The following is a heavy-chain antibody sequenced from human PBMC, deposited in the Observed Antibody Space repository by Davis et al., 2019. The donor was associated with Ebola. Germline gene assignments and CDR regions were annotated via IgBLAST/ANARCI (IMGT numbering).Heavy chain of an antibody. CDR2: INPNSGGT. J-gene: IGHJ4*02. D-gene: IGHD3-22*01. CDR1: GYTFTGYY. CDR3: ARAIYYYDSSGYADY. Sequence: AASVKVSCKASGYTFTGYYMHWVRQAPGQGLEWMGRINPNSGGTNYAQKFQGRVTMSRDTSTSTVYMELSSLRSEDTAVYYCARAIYYYDSSGYADYWGQGTLVTVSS. V-gene: IGHV1-2*06.